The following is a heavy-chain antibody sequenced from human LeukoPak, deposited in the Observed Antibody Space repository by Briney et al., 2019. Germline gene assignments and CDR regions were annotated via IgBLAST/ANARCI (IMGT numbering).Heavy chain of an antibody. D-gene: IGHD2-2*02. V-gene: IGHV1-69*05. CDR2: IIPIFGTA. CDR3: ARSPPAAIRGYYYYMDV. Sequence: SVKVSCKASGGTFSSYAISWVRQAPGQGLEWMGGIIPIFGTANYAQKFQGRVTITTDESTSTAYMELSSLRSEDTAVYYCARSPPAAIRGYYYYMDVWGKGTTVTVSS. J-gene: IGHJ6*03. CDR1: GGTFSSYA.